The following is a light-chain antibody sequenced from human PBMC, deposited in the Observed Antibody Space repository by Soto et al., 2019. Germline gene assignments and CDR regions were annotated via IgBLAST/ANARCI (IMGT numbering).Light chain of an antibody. J-gene: IGKJ1*01. Sequence: IGMTQSPATLSVSPGERATLSCRASQSVRSSFLAWYQQKPGQAPSLLIYGASTRATGIPARFSGSGSGTEFTLTINSLQSEDFAVYYCHQYNNWPSWTFGQGTKVDIK. CDR1: QSVRSS. V-gene: IGKV3-15*01. CDR2: GAS. CDR3: HQYNNWPSWT.